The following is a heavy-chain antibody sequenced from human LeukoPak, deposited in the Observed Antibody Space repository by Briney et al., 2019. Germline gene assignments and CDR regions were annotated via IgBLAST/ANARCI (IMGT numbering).Heavy chain of an antibody. CDR1: GGSISSSSYY. CDR2: IYYSGST. V-gene: IGHV4-39*01. J-gene: IGHJ4*02. D-gene: IGHD4-17*01. Sequence: PSETLSLTCTVSGGSISSSSYYWGWIRQPPGRGLEWIGSIYYSGSTYYNPSLKSRVTTSVDTSKNQFSLKLSSVTAADTAVYYCARHSILTTVYWGQGTLVTVSS. CDR3: ARHSILTTVY.